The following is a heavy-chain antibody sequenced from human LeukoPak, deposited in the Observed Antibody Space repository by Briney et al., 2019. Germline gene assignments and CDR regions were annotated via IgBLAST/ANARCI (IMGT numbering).Heavy chain of an antibody. Sequence: GGSLRLSCAASGFTFDDYAMHWVRQAPGKGLEWVSGISWNSGSIGYADSVKGRFTISRDNAKNSLYLQMNSLRAEDTALYYCAKERRYSYGYRDAFDIWGQGTMVTVSS. CDR1: GFTFDDYA. CDR2: ISWNSGSI. V-gene: IGHV3-9*01. D-gene: IGHD5-18*01. CDR3: AKERRYSYGYRDAFDI. J-gene: IGHJ3*02.